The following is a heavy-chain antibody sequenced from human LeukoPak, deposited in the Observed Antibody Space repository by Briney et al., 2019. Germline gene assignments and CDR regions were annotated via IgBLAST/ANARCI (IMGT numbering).Heavy chain of an antibody. V-gene: IGHV3-30*18. D-gene: IGHD3-3*01. CDR2: ISYDGSNK. Sequence: GGSLRLSCAASGFTFSSYGMHWVRQAPGKGLEWVAVISYDGSNKYYADSVKGRFTISRDNSKNTLYLQMNSLRAEDTAVYYCAKDDRDRVREWLSGGEDVWGKGTTVTVSS. CDR3: AKDDRDRVREWLSGGEDV. CDR1: GFTFSSYG. J-gene: IGHJ6*04.